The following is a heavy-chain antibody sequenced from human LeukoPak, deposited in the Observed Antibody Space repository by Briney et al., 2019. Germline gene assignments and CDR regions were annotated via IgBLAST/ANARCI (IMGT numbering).Heavy chain of an antibody. CDR3: ARDDSSGFGDAFDI. CDR2: IYSGGST. Sequence: PGGSLRLSCAASGFTVSSNYMSWVRQAPGKGLEWVSVIYSGGSTYYADSVKGRFNISRDNSKNTLYLQMNSLRAEDTAVYYCARDDSSGFGDAFDIWGQGTMVTVSS. J-gene: IGHJ3*02. D-gene: IGHD3-22*01. V-gene: IGHV3-66*01. CDR1: GFTVSSNY.